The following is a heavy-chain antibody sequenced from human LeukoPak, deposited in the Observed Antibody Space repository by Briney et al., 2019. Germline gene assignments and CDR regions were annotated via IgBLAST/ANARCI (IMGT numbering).Heavy chain of an antibody. J-gene: IGHJ3*02. CDR3: ARDSPHYYGSGSYVAAFDI. D-gene: IGHD3-10*01. V-gene: IGHV3-21*01. CDR2: ISSSSSYI. CDR1: GFTFSSYS. Sequence: GGSLRLSCAASGFTFSSYSMNWVRQAPGKGLEWVSSISSSSSYIYYADSVKGRFTISRDNAKNSLYLQMNSLRAEDTAVYYCARDSPHYYGSGSYVAAFDIWGQGTMVTVSS.